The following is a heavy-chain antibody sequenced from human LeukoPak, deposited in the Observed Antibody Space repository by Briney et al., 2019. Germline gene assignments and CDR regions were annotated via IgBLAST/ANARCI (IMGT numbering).Heavy chain of an antibody. CDR2: ISYDGSNK. V-gene: IGHV3-30*03. CDR1: GFTFGSHG. CDR3: ARDKAGDYFDY. Sequence: PGGSLRLSCAASGFTFGSHGMHWVRQAPGKGLEWVAVISYDGSNKYYADSVKGRFTISRDNSKNTLYLQMNSLRAEDTAVYYCARDKAGDYFDYWGQGTLVTVSS. J-gene: IGHJ4*02. D-gene: IGHD4-17*01.